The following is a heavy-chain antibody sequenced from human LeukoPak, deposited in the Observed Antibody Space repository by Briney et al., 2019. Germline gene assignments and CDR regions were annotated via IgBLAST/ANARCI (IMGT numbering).Heavy chain of an antibody. D-gene: IGHD3-22*01. CDR2: INWNGGST. CDR3: ARIDTYYYDSSGYYSAFDI. Sequence: GGSLRLSCAASGFTYDNYGMSWVRQAPGKGLEWVSGINWNGGSTGYADSVKGRFTISRDNAKNSLYLQMNSLRAEDTALYYCARIDTYYYDSSGYYSAFDIWGQGTIVTVSS. J-gene: IGHJ3*02. V-gene: IGHV3-20*04. CDR1: GFTYDNYG.